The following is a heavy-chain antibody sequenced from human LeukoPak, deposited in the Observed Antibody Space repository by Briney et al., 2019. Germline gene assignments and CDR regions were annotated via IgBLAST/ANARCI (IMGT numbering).Heavy chain of an antibody. CDR2: IYTSGST. D-gene: IGHD3-22*01. V-gene: IGHV4-4*09. CDR3: ARLYDSPYYDTGAYHFDY. CDR1: GHSISSYF. Sequence: SETLSPTCTVSGHSISSYFWSWIRQPPGKGLDWIGYIYTSGSTYYNPSLKSRVTISVDTSKNQFSLQLTSVTAADTAIYYCARLYDSPYYDTGAYHFDYWGQGTLVTVSS. J-gene: IGHJ4*02.